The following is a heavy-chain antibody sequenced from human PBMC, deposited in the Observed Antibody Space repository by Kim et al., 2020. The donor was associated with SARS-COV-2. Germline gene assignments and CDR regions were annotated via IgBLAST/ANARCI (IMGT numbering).Heavy chain of an antibody. CDR1: GFTFSSYW. CDR2: IKQDGSEK. D-gene: IGHD2-15*01. V-gene: IGHV3-7*03. CDR3: ARDTRVCSGGSCYPYYYSGMDV. J-gene: IGHJ6*04. Sequence: GGSLRLSCAASGFTFSSYWMSWVRQAPGKGLEWVANIKQDGSEKYYVDSVKGRFTISRDNAKNSLYLQMNSLRAEDTAVYYCARDTRVCSGGSCYPYYYSGMDVWGEGATGTLSS.